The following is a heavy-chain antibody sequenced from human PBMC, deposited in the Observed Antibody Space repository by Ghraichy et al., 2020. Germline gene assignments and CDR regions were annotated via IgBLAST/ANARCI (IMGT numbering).Heavy chain of an antibody. V-gene: IGHV1-69*06. D-gene: IGHD3-22*01. Sequence: SVKVSCKASGGTFSSYAISWVRQAPGQGLEWMGGIIPIFGTANYAQKFQGRVTITADKSTSTAYMELSSLRSEDTAVYYCASRGDYYDSSGSNYFDYWGQGTLVTVSS. CDR1: GGTFSSYA. CDR2: IIPIFGTA. CDR3: ASRGDYYDSSGSNYFDY. J-gene: IGHJ4*02.